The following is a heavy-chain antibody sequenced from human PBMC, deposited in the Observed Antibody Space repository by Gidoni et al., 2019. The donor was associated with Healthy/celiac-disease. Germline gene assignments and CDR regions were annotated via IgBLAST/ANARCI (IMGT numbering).Heavy chain of an antibody. CDR2: ISAYNGNT. D-gene: IGHD5-12*01. J-gene: IGHJ6*02. CDR1: GYTFTSYG. Sequence: HVQLVQSGAEVQKPVAAVKVSCTAGGYTFTSYGISWVRPAPGQGLEWMGWISAYNGNTNYAQKLQGRVTMTTDTSTSTAYMELRSLRSDDTAVYYCARDIVATRRGQYYYYGMDVWGQGTTVTVSS. V-gene: IGHV1-18*01. CDR3: ARDIVATRRGQYYYYGMDV.